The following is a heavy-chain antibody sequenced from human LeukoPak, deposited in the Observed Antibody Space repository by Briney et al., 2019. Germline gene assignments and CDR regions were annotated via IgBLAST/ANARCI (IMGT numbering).Heavy chain of an antibody. CDR3: ARLTMVRGVIYGTDWYFDL. CDR1: GGSISSHY. CDR2: IYYSGST. D-gene: IGHD3-10*01. Sequence: PSETLSLTCTVSGGSISSHYWSWIRQPPGKGLEWIGYIYYSGSTNYNPSLKSRVTISVDTSKNQISLKLSSVTAADTAVYYCARLTMVRGVIYGTDWYFDLWGRGTLVTVSS. V-gene: IGHV4-59*08. J-gene: IGHJ2*01.